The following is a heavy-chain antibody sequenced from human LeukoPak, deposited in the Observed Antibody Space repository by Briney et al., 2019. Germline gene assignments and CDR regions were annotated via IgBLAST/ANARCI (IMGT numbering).Heavy chain of an antibody. Sequence: GESLKISCKGSGYSFTSYWIGWVRQMPGKGLEWMGIIYPGDSDTRYSPSFQGQVTISADKSISTAYLQWSSLKASDTAMYYCARRPPPHRSETPLDYWGQGTLVTVSS. CDR2: IYPGDSDT. D-gene: IGHD5-24*01. CDR1: GYSFTSYW. J-gene: IGHJ4*02. CDR3: ARRPPPHRSETPLDY. V-gene: IGHV5-51*01.